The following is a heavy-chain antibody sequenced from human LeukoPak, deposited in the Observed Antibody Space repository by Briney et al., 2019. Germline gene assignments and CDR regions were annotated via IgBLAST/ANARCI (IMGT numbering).Heavy chain of an antibody. D-gene: IGHD3-22*01. V-gene: IGHV3-33*01. CDR3: ARGRGYDSGTYNYAFSDY. Sequence: GRSLTLSCAASRFTFSNYGMHWVRQAPGKGLEWVAVIWYDGSNKYYADSVKGRFTISRDNSKNTLYLQMNSLRAEDTAVYYCARGRGYDSGTYNYAFSDYWGQGTLVTVSS. J-gene: IGHJ4*02. CDR1: RFTFSNYG. CDR2: IWYDGSNK.